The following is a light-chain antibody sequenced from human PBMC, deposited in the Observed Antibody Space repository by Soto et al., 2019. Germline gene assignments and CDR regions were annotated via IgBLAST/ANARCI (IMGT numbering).Light chain of an antibody. Sequence: HSLANLSLSTGERATLSCRASQRVSSDLAWYQHKPGQAPRLVIYDASKRAIGIPARFSGSGYGTDFTLTISSLESEDFAVYYCQQRSNWPRTFGQGSNVDI. J-gene: IGKJ1*01. CDR2: DAS. CDR1: QRVSSD. V-gene: IGKV3-11*01. CDR3: QQRSNWPRT.